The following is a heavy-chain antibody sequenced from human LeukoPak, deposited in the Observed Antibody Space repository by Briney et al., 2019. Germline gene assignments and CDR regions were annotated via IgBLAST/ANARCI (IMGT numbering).Heavy chain of an antibody. CDR2: IYSGGST. D-gene: IGHD3-22*01. Sequence: GGSLRLSCAASGFTVSSNYMSWVRQAPGKGLEWVSVIYSGGSTYYADSVKGRFTISRDNSKNTLYLQMNSLRAEDTAVYYCAKDSRYYYDSSGYYYVTETFDYWGQGTTVTVSS. CDR1: GFTVSSNY. J-gene: IGHJ4*03. CDR3: AKDSRYYYDSSGYYYVTETFDY. V-gene: IGHV3-53*01.